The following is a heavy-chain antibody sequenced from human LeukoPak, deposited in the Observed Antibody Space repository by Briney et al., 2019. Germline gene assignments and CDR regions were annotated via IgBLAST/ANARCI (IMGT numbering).Heavy chain of an antibody. D-gene: IGHD2-21*01. CDR3: ARPGLAYCGGDCYSTEGYYFDY. CDR2: INHSRST. CDR1: GGSFSGYY. V-gene: IGHV4-34*01. Sequence: SETLSLTRAVYGGSFSGYYWSWIRQPPGKGREWIGEINHSRSTNYNPSLKSRVTISVDTSKNQCSLKLSSVTAADTAVYYCARPGLAYCGGDCYSTEGYYFDYWSQGTLVAVSS. J-gene: IGHJ4*02.